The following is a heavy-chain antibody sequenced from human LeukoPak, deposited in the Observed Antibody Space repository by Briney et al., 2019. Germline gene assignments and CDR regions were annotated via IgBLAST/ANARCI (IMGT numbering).Heavy chain of an antibody. D-gene: IGHD3-10*01. V-gene: IGHV3-48*03. CDR2: SSSSGSTI. J-gene: IGHJ4*02. CDR1: GFNFSSYE. CDR3: ARGRVFGDY. Sequence: GGSLRLSSADSGFNFSSYEMNWVRQAPGKGLEWVSYSSSSGSTIYYADSVKGRFTISRDNAKNSLYLQMNSLRAEDTAVYYCARGRVFGDYWGQGALVTVSS.